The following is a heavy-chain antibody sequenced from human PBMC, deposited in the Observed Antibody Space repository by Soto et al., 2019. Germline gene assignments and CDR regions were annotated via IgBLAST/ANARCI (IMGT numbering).Heavy chain of an antibody. D-gene: IGHD3-22*01. Sequence: GASVKVSCKASGFTFTSSAVQWVRQARGQRLEWVGWIVVGSGNTNYAQKFQERVTITRDMSTSTAYMELSSLRSEDTAVYYCAADRDDSSGYSVDYWGQGTLVTVS. CDR2: IVVGSGNT. J-gene: IGHJ4*02. CDR1: GFTFTSSA. V-gene: IGHV1-58*01. CDR3: AADRDDSSGYSVDY.